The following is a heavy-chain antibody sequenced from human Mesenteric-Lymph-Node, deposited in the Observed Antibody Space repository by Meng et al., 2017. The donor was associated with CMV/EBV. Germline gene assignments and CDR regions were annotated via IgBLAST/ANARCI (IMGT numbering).Heavy chain of an antibody. CDR1: RFTFSSSA. J-gene: IGHJ4*02. CDR2: INTNGNT. CDR3: AKVGERGANGVYPFDS. D-gene: IGHD2-8*01. Sequence: GESLKISCAASRFTFSSSAMTWVRQAPGRGLEWVSTINTNGNTYYADSVKGRFTVSRDNSENTLYLQMNSLRVEDTAVYYCAKVGERGANGVYPFDSWGQGTLVTVSS. V-gene: IGHV3-23*01.